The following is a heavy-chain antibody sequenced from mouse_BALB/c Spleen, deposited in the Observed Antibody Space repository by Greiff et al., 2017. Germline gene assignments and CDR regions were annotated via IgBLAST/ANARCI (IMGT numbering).Heavy chain of an antibody. D-gene: IGHD1-1*01. CDR2: IWSGGST. J-gene: IGHJ3*01. CDR3: ARNKDYGSSYWAY. Sequence: VQLQQSGPGLVQPSQSLSITCTVSGFSLTSYGVHWVRQSPGKGLEWLGVIWSGGSTDYNAAFISRLSISKDNSKSQVFFKMNSLQANDTAIYYCARNKDYGSSYWAYWGQGTLVTVSA. V-gene: IGHV2-2*02. CDR1: GFSLTSYG.